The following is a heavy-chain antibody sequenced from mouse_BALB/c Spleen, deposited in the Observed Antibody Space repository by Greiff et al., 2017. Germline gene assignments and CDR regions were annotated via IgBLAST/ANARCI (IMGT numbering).Heavy chain of an antibody. CDR1: GFTFSSFG. D-gene: IGHD1-1*01. V-gene: IGHV5-17*02. J-gene: IGHJ1*01. CDR3: ARVADYYGSSGYFDV. Sequence: EVQGVESGGGLVQPGGSRKLSCAASGFTFSSFGMHWVRQAPEKGLEWVAYISSGSSTIYYADTVKGRFTISRDNPKNTLFLQMTSLRSEDTAMYYCARVADYYGSSGYFDVWGAGTTVTVSS. CDR2: ISSGSSTI.